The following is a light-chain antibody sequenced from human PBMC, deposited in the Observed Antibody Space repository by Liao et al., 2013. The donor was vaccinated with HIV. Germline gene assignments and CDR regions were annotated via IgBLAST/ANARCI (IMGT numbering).Light chain of an antibody. V-gene: IGLV3-1*01. CDR3: HVWDRGSDHPL. CDR1: ELGDKY. J-gene: IGLJ2*01. Sequence: SYELTQSPSVSVSPGQTASITCSGDELGDKYICWYQQKPGQSPLLVIFQDNKRPSGIPERISGSNSGNTATLTISWVEAGDEADYYCHVWDRGSDHPLFGGGTKLTVL. CDR2: QDN.